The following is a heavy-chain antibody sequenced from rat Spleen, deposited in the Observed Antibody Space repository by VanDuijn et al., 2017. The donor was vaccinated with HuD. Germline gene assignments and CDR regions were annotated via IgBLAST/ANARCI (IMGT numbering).Heavy chain of an antibody. D-gene: IGHD1-4*01. CDR2: ISYDGSNT. V-gene: IGHV5-7*01. J-gene: IGHJ2*01. Sequence: EVQLVESDGGLVQPGRSLKLSCAASGFTFSDYYMAWVRQAPTKGLEWVATISYDGSNTYYRDSVKGRFTISRDNAKSTLYLQVDSLRSEDTATYYCAREAGIPFHYFDYWGQGVMVTVSS. CDR1: GFTFSDYY. CDR3: AREAGIPFHYFDY.